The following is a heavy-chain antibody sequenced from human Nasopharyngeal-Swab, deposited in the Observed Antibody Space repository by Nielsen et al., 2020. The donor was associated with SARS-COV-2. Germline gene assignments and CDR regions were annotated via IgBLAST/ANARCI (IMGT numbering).Heavy chain of an antibody. Sequence: GESLKISCVDSGFRDYSMNWVRQAPGKGLEWVSSISSSSSDIYHADSVKGRFTISRDSAKNSLYLQMNNLRAEDTAVYYCARGYCSSGSCYAKHYGMDVWGQGTTVTVS. J-gene: IGHJ6*02. V-gene: IGHV3-21*01. CDR1: GFRDYS. CDR2: ISSSSSDI. CDR3: ARGYCSSGSCYAKHYGMDV. D-gene: IGHD2-15*01.